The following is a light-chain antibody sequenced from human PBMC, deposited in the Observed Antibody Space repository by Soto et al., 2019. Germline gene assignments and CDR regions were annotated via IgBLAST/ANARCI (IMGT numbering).Light chain of an antibody. CDR1: QSVHSA. V-gene: IGKV3-15*01. Sequence: DIVMTQSPATLSVSPGEGATLSCRASQSVHSALAWYQQRPGQTPRLLIYDASTRATGIPDRFSGSESGTEFTLTISSLQSEDFAIYYCQQYGTWPPLTFGGGTQVEI. CDR2: DAS. J-gene: IGKJ4*01. CDR3: QQYGTWPPLT.